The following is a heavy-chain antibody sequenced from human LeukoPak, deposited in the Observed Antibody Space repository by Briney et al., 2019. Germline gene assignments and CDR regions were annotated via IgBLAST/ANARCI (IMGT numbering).Heavy chain of an antibody. J-gene: IGHJ4*02. CDR2: IYSGGST. Sequence: GGSLRLSCAASGFTVSSNYMSWVRQAPGKGLEWVSVIYSGGSTYYADSVKGRFTISRDNSKNTLYLQMNSLRAEDTAVYYCATTLLRLGELSLYRYWGQGTLVTVSS. D-gene: IGHD3-16*02. V-gene: IGHV3-66*01. CDR1: GFTVSSNY. CDR3: ATTLLRLGELSLYRY.